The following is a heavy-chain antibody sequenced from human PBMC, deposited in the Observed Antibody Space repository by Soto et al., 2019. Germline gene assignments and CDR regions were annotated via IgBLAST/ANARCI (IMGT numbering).Heavy chain of an antibody. CDR3: ARDRQQLYSNWIDP. CDR2: IYYSGST. CDR1: GGSISSGGYY. D-gene: IGHD6-13*01. V-gene: IGHV4-31*03. Sequence: QVQLQESGPGLVKPSQTLSLTCTVTGGSISSGGYYWNWIRQRPGKGLEWIGYIYYSGSTYYNPSLKSRVTISVDMSKNQFSLKLSSVTAADTAVYYCARDRQQLYSNWIDPWGQGTLVTVSS. J-gene: IGHJ5*02.